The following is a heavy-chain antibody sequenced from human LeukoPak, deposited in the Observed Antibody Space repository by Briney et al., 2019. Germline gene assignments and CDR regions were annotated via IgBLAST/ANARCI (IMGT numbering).Heavy chain of an antibody. CDR2: INPSGSST. Sequence: ASVKVSCKASGYSCTSYYMHWVRQAPGQGLEWMGLINPSGSSTTYAQRFQGRVTMTRDISTSTDYMELTSLTSDDTAMYYCARDNSVGETAWWFDPWGQGTLVTVSS. CDR1: GYSCTSYY. V-gene: IGHV1-46*01. D-gene: IGHD1-26*01. CDR3: ARDNSVGETAWWFDP. J-gene: IGHJ5*02.